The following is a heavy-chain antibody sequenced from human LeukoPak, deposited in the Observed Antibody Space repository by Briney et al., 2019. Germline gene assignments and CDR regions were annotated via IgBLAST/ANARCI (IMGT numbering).Heavy chain of an antibody. CDR2: INTNTGDA. Sequence: ASVKVSCKASGYTFTSYAMNWVRQAPGQGLEWMGWINTNTGDATYAQGFTGRFVFSLDTSVSTAYLQISSLKAKDTAAYYCARGSPRYYYDSSGYQIDYWGQGTLVTVSS. CDR3: ARGSPRYYYDSSGYQIDY. CDR1: GYTFTSYA. D-gene: IGHD3-22*01. V-gene: IGHV7-4-1*02. J-gene: IGHJ4*02.